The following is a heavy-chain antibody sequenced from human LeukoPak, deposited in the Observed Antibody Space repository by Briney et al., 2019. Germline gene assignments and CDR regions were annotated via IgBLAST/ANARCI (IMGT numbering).Heavy chain of an antibody. Sequence: SVKVSCKASGGTFSSYAISWVRQAPGQGLEWMGRIIPILGIANYAQKFQGRVTITADKSTSTAYMELSSLRSEDTAVYYCARDPEWASNYYYGMDVWGQGTTVTVSS. CDR2: IIPILGIA. J-gene: IGHJ6*02. CDR1: GGTFSSYA. D-gene: IGHD1-26*01. V-gene: IGHV1-69*04. CDR3: ARDPEWASNYYYGMDV.